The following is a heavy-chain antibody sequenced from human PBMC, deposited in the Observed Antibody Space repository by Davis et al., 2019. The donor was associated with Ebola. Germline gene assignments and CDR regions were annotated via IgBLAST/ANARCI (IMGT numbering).Heavy chain of an antibody. CDR3: TRGRYGSGSYPFYFDY. D-gene: IGHD3-10*01. CDR2: ISSSSSTI. J-gene: IGHJ4*02. Sequence: GESLKISCAASGFTFSSYSMNWVRQAPGKGLEWFSYISSSSSTIYYADSVKNRFTISRDNAKNSLYLQMNSLRYEDTAVYYCTRGRYGSGSYPFYFDYWGQGTLVTVSS. V-gene: IGHV3-48*02. CDR1: GFTFSSYS.